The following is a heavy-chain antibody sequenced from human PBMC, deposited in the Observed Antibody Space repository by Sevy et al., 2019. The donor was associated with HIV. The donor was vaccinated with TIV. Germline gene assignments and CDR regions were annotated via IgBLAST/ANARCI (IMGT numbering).Heavy chain of an antibody. J-gene: IGHJ4*02. CDR2: IYYNGST. Sequence: SETLSLTCTVSGDSLSNSGYYWGWIRQPPGKGLEWIGDIYYNGSTHYNPSLKSRVTVTIDTSKNQCSLKLGSVTAADTAVYFCARFPYGDYVDYFDYWGQGTLVTVSS. CDR3: ARFPYGDYVDYFDY. V-gene: IGHV4-39*01. CDR1: GDSLSNSGYY. D-gene: IGHD4-17*01.